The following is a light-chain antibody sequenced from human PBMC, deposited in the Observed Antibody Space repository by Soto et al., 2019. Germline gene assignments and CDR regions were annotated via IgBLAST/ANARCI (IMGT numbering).Light chain of an antibody. CDR2: DAS. Sequence: DIQMTQSPSSLSASVGDRVTITCQASQDINKNLIWYQQKPGKAPKLLIYDASRLQSGVPSRFSGSGSGTEFTLTISSLQPDDFATYYCQQYNSYSWTFGQGTKVDIK. V-gene: IGKV1-16*01. J-gene: IGKJ1*01. CDR3: QQYNSYSWT. CDR1: QDINKN.